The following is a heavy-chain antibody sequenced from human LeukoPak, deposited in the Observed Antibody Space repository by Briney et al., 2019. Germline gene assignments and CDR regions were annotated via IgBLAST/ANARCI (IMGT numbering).Heavy chain of an antibody. CDR2: ISGSGGST. J-gene: IGHJ4*02. CDR3: AKDPHLGVVIIPHFDY. V-gene: IGHV3-23*01. CDR1: GFTFSSYA. D-gene: IGHD3-3*01. Sequence: PGGSLRLSCAASGFTFSSYAMSWVRQAPGKGLEWVSAISGSGGSTYYADSVKGRFTISRDNSKNTLYLQMNSLRAEDTAVYYCAKDPHLGVVIIPHFDYWGQGTLVTVSS.